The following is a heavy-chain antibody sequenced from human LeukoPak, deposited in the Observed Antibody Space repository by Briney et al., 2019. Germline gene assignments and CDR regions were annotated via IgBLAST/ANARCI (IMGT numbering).Heavy chain of an antibody. CDR3: ARSGYYGSSPVYYYYYMDV. CDR2: INHSGST. D-gene: IGHD3-10*01. J-gene: IGHJ6*03. Sequence: SETLSLTCAVYGGSFSGYYWSWIRQPPGKGLEWIGEINHSGSTNYNPSLKSRVTISVDTSKDQFSLKLSSVTAADTAVYYCARSGYYGSSPVYYYYYMDVWGKGTTVTVSS. CDR1: GGSFSGYY. V-gene: IGHV4-34*01.